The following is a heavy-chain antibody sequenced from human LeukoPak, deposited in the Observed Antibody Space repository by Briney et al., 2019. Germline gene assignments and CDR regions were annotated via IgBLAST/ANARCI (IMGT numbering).Heavy chain of an antibody. Sequence: GASVKVSCKVSGYTLTELSMHWVRQAPGKGLEWMGGFDPEDGETIYAQKFQGRVTMTEDTSTDTAYMELSSLRSEDTAVYYCAKDHGYSSSSDAFDIWGQGTMVTVSS. V-gene: IGHV1-24*01. CDR1: GYTLTELS. J-gene: IGHJ3*02. CDR2: FDPEDGET. D-gene: IGHD6-13*01. CDR3: AKDHGYSSSSDAFDI.